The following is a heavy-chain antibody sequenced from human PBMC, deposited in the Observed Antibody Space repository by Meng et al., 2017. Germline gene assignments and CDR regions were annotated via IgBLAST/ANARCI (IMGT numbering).Heavy chain of an antibody. Sequence: GESLKISCAASGFTFTDAWMSWVRQTPGKGLEWLGRIKSKNHGETADYAAPVKGRFIISRDDSKHTLYLQMNSLKPEDTAVYYCIGSRVLRYFDWLAPFDYWGQGTLVTVSS. CDR1: GFTFTDAW. D-gene: IGHD3-9*01. J-gene: IGHJ4*02. CDR3: IGSRVLRYFDWLAPFDY. V-gene: IGHV3-15*01. CDR2: IKSKNHGETA.